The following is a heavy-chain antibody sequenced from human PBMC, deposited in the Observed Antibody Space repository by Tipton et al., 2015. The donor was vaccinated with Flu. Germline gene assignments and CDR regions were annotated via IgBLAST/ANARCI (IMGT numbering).Heavy chain of an antibody. V-gene: IGHV4-59*01. CDR1: GGSISGYY. J-gene: IGHJ1*01. D-gene: IGHD6-19*01. CDR2: VFYTGST. CDR3: AREKDSSGSEYFQH. Sequence: TLSLTCSVSGGSISGYYWSWIRQPPGKGLEWIGYVFYTGSTDYNPSLKSRVTISVDTSKNQFSLELISVTAADTAVYYCAREKDSSGSEYFQHWGQGTLVTVSS.